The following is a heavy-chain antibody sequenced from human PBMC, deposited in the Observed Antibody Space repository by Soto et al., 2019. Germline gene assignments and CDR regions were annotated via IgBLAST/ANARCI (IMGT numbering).Heavy chain of an antibody. CDR2: TYYRSKWYD. Sequence: RSQTLSIPFAISGDSVSSNSAAWNWIRQSPSRGLEWLGRTYYRSKWYDDYAVSVKSRITINPDTSKNQFSLQLNSVTPEDTAVYYCAREIGEQLVLYYYGMDVWGQGTTVTVSS. J-gene: IGHJ6*02. D-gene: IGHD6-6*01. V-gene: IGHV6-1*01. CDR3: AREIGEQLVLYYYGMDV. CDR1: GDSVSSNSAA.